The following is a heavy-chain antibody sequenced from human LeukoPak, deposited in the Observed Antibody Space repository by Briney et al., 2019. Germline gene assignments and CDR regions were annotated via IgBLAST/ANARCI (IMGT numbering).Heavy chain of an antibody. CDR3: AADLLVGATTGGDY. CDR1: GFTFTSSA. J-gene: IGHJ4*02. Sequence: SGKVPCKASGFTFTSSAMQWVRQARGQRLEWIGWIVVGSGNTNYAQKFQERVTITRDMSTSTAYMELSSLRSEGTAVYYCAADLLVGATTGGDYWGQGTLVTVSS. D-gene: IGHD1-26*01. CDR2: IVVGSGNT. V-gene: IGHV1-58*02.